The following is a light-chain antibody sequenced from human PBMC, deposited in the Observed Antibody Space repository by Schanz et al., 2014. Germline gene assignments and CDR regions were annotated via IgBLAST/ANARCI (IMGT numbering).Light chain of an antibody. CDR3: QRQGSSPLYT. V-gene: IGKV3-20*01. CDR1: QSVSSSY. Sequence: EIVLTQSPGTLSLSPGERATLSCRASQSVSSSYLAWYQQKPGQAPRLLIYGASSRAAGIPARFSGSGSGTDFTLTISRLEPEDFAVYYCQRQGSSPLYTFGQGTKVEIK. J-gene: IGKJ2*01. CDR2: GAS.